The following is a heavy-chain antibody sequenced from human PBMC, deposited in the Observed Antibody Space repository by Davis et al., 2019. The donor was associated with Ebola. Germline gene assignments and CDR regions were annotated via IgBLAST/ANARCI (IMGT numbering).Heavy chain of an antibody. CDR3: ARVSRDCSGGSCYSRDYYYVMDV. CDR1: GFTFSSYG. Sequence: GGSLRLSCAASGFTFSSYGIHWVRQAPGKGLEWVALISFDGTYKYYADSVKGRFTISRDNSKNTLYLQMNSLILEDTAVFYCARVSRDCSGGSCYSRDYYYVMDVWGQGTTVTVSS. D-gene: IGHD2-15*01. CDR2: ISFDGTYK. J-gene: IGHJ6*02. V-gene: IGHV3-30*19.